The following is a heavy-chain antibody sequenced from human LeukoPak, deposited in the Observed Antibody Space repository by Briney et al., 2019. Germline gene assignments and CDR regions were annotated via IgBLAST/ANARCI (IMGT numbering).Heavy chain of an antibody. CDR2: ISSTGSYI. V-gene: IGHV3-21*01. Sequence: GGSLRLSCAASGFTFSSYSMNWVRQAPGKGLEWVSSISSTGSYIYYTDSMKGRFTISRDNAKNSQYLQMNSLRAEDTAVYYCAKDRCSGYSCYSPNLWGQGTLVTVSS. CDR3: AKDRCSGYSCYSPNL. J-gene: IGHJ5*02. D-gene: IGHD2-15*01. CDR1: GFTFSSYS.